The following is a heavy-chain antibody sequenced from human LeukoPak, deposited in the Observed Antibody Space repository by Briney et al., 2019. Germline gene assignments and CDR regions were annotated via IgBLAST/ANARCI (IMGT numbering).Heavy chain of an antibody. CDR2: IWYDGSNK. D-gene: IGHD3-22*01. CDR3: AKTAYYYDSSGYYYADAFDI. J-gene: IGHJ3*02. V-gene: IGHV3-33*06. CDR1: GFTFSSYG. Sequence: GGSLRLSCAASGFTFSSYGMHWVRQAPGKGLEWVAVIWYDGSNKYYADSVKGRFIISRDNSKNTLYLQMNSLRAEDTAVYYCAKTAYYYDSSGYYYADAFDIWGQGTMVTVSS.